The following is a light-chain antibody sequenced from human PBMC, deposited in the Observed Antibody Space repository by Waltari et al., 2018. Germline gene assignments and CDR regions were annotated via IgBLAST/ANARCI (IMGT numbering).Light chain of an antibody. Sequence: QSALTQPPSASGSPGQSVTIPCPGTSSDVGGSNYVSWYQQHPGKAPKLMIYEVNKRPSGVPDRFSGSKSGNTASLTVSGLQAEDEADYYCSSYAGSNKRVFGGGTKVTVL. CDR3: SSYAGSNKRV. CDR2: EVN. J-gene: IGLJ3*02. CDR1: SSDVGGSNY. V-gene: IGLV2-8*01.